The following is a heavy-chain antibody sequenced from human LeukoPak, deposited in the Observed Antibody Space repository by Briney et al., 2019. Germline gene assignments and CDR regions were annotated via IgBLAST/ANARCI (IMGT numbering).Heavy chain of an antibody. J-gene: IGHJ5*02. CDR3: AKGSCSSTSCYVWFDP. Sequence: PGGSLRLSCAASGFTFDDYAMHWVRQAPGKGLEWVSGISWNSGTIGYADSVKGRFTISGDNAKNSLYLQMNSPRAEDMALYYCAKGSCSSTSCYVWFDPWGQGTLVTVSS. CDR1: GFTFDDYA. D-gene: IGHD2-2*01. CDR2: ISWNSGTI. V-gene: IGHV3-9*03.